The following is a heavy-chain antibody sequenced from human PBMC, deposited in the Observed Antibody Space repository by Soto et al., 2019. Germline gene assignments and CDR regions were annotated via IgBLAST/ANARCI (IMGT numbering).Heavy chain of an antibody. CDR3: ARDQPISSGWHHYYYYGMDV. V-gene: IGHV3-13*01. CDR1: GFTFSSYD. D-gene: IGHD6-19*01. CDR2: IGTAGDT. J-gene: IGHJ6*02. Sequence: AGGSLRLSCAASGFTFSSYDMHWARQATGKGLEWVSAIGTAGDTYYPGSVKGRFTISRENAKNSLYLQMNSLRAGDTAVYYCARDQPISSGWHHYYYYGMDVWGQGTTVTVSS.